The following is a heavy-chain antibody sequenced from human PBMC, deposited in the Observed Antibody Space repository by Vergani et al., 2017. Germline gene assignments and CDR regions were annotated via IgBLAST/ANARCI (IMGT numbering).Heavy chain of an antibody. J-gene: IGHJ4*02. D-gene: IGHD6-13*01. Sequence: EVHLVESGGDLVEPGRSLRLSCAASGFIFDDYAMHWVRQVPGKGLEWVSGISWNSDNIAYADSVKGRFTISRDNAKNSLYLQMNSLRAEDTALYYCAKTNTLYSSSQGTFDYWGQGTLVTVSS. CDR3: AKTNTLYSSSQGTFDY. CDR1: GFIFDDYA. V-gene: IGHV3-9*01. CDR2: ISWNSDNI.